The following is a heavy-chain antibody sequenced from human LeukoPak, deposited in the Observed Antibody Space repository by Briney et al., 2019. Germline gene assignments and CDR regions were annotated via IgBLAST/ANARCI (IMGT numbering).Heavy chain of an antibody. CDR1: GFTFSSYW. D-gene: IGHD5-12*01. V-gene: IGHV3-7*03. CDR3: ARIGRGGYGYPYYFDY. J-gene: IGHJ4*02. Sequence: QSGGSLRLSCAASGFTFSSYWMSWVRQAPGKGLEGVANIKQDGSEKYYVDSVKGRFTISRDNAKNSLYLQMNSLRAEATAVYSCARIGRGGYGYPYYFDYWGQGTLVTVSS. CDR2: IKQDGSEK.